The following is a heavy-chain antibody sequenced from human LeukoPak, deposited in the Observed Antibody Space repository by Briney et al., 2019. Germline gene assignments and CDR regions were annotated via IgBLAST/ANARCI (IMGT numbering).Heavy chain of an antibody. D-gene: IGHD2-8*02. CDR2: IYYSGSI. Sequence: SETLSLTCTVSGGSISSSNYYWGWVRQPPGKGLEWIGNIYYSGSIYYNPSLQSRVTISVDTSKNQFSLKLSFVTAADTAVYYCARDLVGYDYWGQGTPVTVSS. J-gene: IGHJ4*02. V-gene: IGHV4-39*07. CDR1: GGSISSSNYY. CDR3: ARDLVGYDY.